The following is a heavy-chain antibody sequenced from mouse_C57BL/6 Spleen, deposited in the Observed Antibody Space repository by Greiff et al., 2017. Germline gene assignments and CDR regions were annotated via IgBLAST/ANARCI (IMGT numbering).Heavy chain of an antibody. V-gene: IGHV5-9*01. D-gene: IGHD2-13*01. CDR3: ARPYRDYGYWYFDV. J-gene: IGHJ1*03. CDR1: GFTFSSYT. CDR2: ISGGGGNT. Sequence: VMLVESGGGLVKPGGSLKLSCAASGFTFSSYTMSWVRQTPEKRLEWVATISGGGGNTYYPDNVKGRFTISRDNAKNTLYLQMSSLTSEDTALYYCARPYRDYGYWYFDVWGTGTTVTVSS.